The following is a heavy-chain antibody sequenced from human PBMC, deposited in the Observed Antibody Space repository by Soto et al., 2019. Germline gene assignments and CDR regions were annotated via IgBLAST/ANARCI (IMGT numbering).Heavy chain of an antibody. D-gene: IGHD2-21*01. J-gene: IGHJ3*02. Sequence: EVQLLESGGGWVQPGGSLRLSCAASGFTFNHYAMSWVRQAPGKGLEWVADISGSGDTTYHADSVRGRFIISRHHSENTLSRQMSGLRAADTAIYFCAKAFFQGLRCSAESSDAFAIWGQGTMVTVTS. CDR3: AKAFFQGLRCSAESSDAFAI. CDR1: GFTFNHYA. V-gene: IGHV3-23*01. CDR2: ISGSGDTT.